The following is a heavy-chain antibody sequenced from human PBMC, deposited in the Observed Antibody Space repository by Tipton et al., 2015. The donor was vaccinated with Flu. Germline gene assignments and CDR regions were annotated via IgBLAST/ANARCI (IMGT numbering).Heavy chain of an antibody. Sequence: TLSLTCAVSGYSISSGYYWGWIRQPPGKGLEWIGSIYHSGTTYYNPSLKSRVTISVDTSKNQFSLKLTAVTAADTAVYYCARDRWEYARGVDSWGQGTLVTVSP. V-gene: IGHV4-38-2*02. CDR3: ARDRWEYARGVDS. CDR1: GYSISSGYY. D-gene: IGHD2-2*01. J-gene: IGHJ4*02. CDR2: IYHSGTT.